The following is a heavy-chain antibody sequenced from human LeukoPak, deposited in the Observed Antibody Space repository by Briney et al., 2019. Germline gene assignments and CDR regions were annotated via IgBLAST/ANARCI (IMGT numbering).Heavy chain of an antibody. Sequence: SQTLSLTCNVSGGSISSGGYYWSWIRQHPGKGLEWIGYIYYSGSAYYNPSLKSRITISLDTSENQFSLKLNSVTAADTAVYYCARGPYSSSWENWFAPWGQGTLVTVSS. CDR3: ARGPYSSSWENWFAP. CDR2: IYYSGSA. CDR1: GGSISSGGYY. J-gene: IGHJ5*02. V-gene: IGHV4-31*03. D-gene: IGHD6-13*01.